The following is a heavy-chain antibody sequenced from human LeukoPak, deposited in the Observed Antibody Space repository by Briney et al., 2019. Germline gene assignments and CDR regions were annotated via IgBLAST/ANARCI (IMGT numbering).Heavy chain of an antibody. CDR2: ISGSGGST. CDR3: AKAVVGAFDI. J-gene: IGHJ3*02. CDR1: GFNFSDYW. V-gene: IGHV3-23*01. Sequence: GGSLRLSRKASGFNFSDYWVTWVRQAPGKGLEWVSAISGSGGSTYYADSVKGRFTISRDNSKNTLYLQMNSLRAEDTAVYYCAKAVVGAFDIWGQGTMVTVSS. D-gene: IGHD2-21*01.